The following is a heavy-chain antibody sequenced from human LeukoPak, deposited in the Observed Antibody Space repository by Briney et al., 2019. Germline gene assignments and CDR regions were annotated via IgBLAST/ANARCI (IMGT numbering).Heavy chain of an antibody. V-gene: IGHV1-69*13. CDR1: GYTFTSYG. J-gene: IGHJ4*02. CDR2: IIPIFGTA. D-gene: IGHD5-12*01. CDR3: ARDRIVATTANYFGY. Sequence: SVKVSCKASGYTFTSYGISWVRQAPGQGLEWMGGIIPIFGTANYAQKFQGRVTITADESTSTAYMELSSLRSEDTAVYYCARDRIVATTANYFGYWGQGTLVTVSS.